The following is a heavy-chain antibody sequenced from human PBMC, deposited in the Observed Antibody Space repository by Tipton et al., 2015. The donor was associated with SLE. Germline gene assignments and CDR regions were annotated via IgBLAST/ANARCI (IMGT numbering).Heavy chain of an antibody. D-gene: IGHD4-23*01. V-gene: IGHV3-30*04. CDR2: ISYHGSYE. J-gene: IGHJ6*03. CDR3: ASGLRTPCYFCYREA. CDR1: GFTFSSYA. Sequence: SLRLSCVASGFTFSSYAMRWVRQAPGKGLEWVACISYHGSYEYYADSVKGRFTISRDNSKNTLYLQMNSLRSEDTAVYYCASGLRTPCYFCYREASGKGATVSVFS.